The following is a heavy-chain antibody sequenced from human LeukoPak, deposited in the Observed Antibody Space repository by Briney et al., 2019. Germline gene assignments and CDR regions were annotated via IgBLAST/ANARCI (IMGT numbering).Heavy chain of an antibody. D-gene: IGHD3-10*01. V-gene: IGHV1-8*03. CDR2: MNPNSGNT. CDR3: ASHDSGSYTFDP. CDR1: GYTFTSYD. Sequence: ASVKVSCKASGYTFTSYDINWVRQATGQGLEWMGWMNPNSGNTGYAQKFQGRVTITRNTSISTAYMELSSLRSDDTAVYYCASHDSGSYTFDPWGQGTLVTVSS. J-gene: IGHJ5*02.